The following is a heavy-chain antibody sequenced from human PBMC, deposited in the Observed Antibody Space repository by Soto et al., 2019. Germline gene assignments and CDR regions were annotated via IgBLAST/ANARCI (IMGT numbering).Heavy chain of an antibody. D-gene: IGHD4-17*01. CDR3: ARLRWETENNWFDP. CDR1: GDSINSVDHY. Sequence: PSETLSLTXTVSGDSINSVDHYWSWIRQPPGKGLELMGYIYHSGITHYNPSLNSRLTISIDTSTNRFSLNLTSVTAADTAVYFCARLRWETENNWFDPWGQGALVTVSS. J-gene: IGHJ5*02. V-gene: IGHV4-30-4*01. CDR2: IYHSGIT.